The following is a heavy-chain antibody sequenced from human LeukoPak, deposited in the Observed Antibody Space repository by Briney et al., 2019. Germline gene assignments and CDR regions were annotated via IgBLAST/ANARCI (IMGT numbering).Heavy chain of an antibody. V-gene: IGHV1-2*02. CDR3: GREGVAGTGLDY. CDR2: INPNSGGT. J-gene: IGHJ4*01. CDR1: GYTFTGYY. D-gene: IGHD6-13*01. Sequence: GASVKVSCKASGYTFTGYYMHWVRQAPGQGLEWMGWINPNSGGTNYAQKFQGRVTMTRDTSTSTLYMELSRLKSEDTAVYYCGREGVAGTGLDYWGQGTLVTVSS.